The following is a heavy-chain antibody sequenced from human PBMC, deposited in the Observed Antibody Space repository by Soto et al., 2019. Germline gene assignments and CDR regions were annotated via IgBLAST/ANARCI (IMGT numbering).Heavy chain of an antibody. CDR1: GGSISSYY. CDR2: IYYSGST. V-gene: IGHV4-59*08. CDR3: ARTGSGWDSGWFDP. J-gene: IGHJ5*02. D-gene: IGHD6-19*01. Sequence: SETLSLTCTVSGGSISSYYWSWIRQPPGNGLEWIGYIYYSGSTNYNPSLKSRVTISVDTSKNQFSLKLSSVTAADTAVYYCARTGSGWDSGWFDPWGQGTLVTVSS.